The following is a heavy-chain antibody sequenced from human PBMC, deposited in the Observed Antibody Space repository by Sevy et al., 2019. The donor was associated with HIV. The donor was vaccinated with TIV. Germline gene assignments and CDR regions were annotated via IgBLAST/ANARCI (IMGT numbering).Heavy chain of an antibody. CDR3: ARALSGGLLEWSLPYFDY. CDR1: GYPLSNYG. J-gene: IGHJ4*02. CDR2: ITAYKGNT. D-gene: IGHD3-3*01. V-gene: IGHV1-18*01. Sequence: ASVKVSCKASGYPLSNYGISWVRQAPGQGLEWMGWITAYKGNTNYAQMFQGRVTMTAETSTSTAYMELRSLRSDDTAVYYCARALSGGLLEWSLPYFDYWGQGTLVTVSS.